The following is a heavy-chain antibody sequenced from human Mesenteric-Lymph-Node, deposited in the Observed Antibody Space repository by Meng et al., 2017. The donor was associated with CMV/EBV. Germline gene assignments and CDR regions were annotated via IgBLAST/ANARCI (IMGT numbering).Heavy chain of an antibody. CDR3: AAGGGTEGAFDI. Sequence: SETLSLTCAVYGGSFSGYYWSWIRQPPGKGLEWIGYIYFSGSTNYNPSLRSRITMSSDTSKSQFSLGLKSVTAADTAVYYCAAGGGTEGAFDIWGQGMMVTVSS. CDR1: GGSFSGYY. V-gene: IGHV4-34*10. CDR2: IYFSGST. D-gene: IGHD3-16*01. J-gene: IGHJ3*02.